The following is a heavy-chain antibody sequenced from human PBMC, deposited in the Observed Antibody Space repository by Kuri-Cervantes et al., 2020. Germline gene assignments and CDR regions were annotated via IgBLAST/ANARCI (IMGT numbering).Heavy chain of an antibody. CDR2: IWYDGSNK. CDR3: AKADDILTGWGGMDA. Sequence: GESLKISCAASGFTFSSYGMHWVRQAPGKGLEWVAVIWYDGSNKYYADSVKGRFTISRDNSKNTLYLQMNSLRAEDTAVYYCAKADDILTGWGGMDAWGQGTTVTVSS. D-gene: IGHD3-9*01. J-gene: IGHJ6*02. CDR1: GFTFSSYG. V-gene: IGHV3-30*02.